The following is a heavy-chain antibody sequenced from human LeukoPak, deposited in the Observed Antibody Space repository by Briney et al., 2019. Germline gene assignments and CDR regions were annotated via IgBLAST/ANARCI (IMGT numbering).Heavy chain of an antibody. Sequence: ESLKISCKGSGYSFTSYWIGWVRQMPGKGLEWMGIVYPGDSDTRYSPSFQGQVTFSADKSISTAYLQWSSLKASDTAMYYCARHKSDTAMTYYFDYWGQGTLVTVSS. V-gene: IGHV5-51*01. CDR1: GYSFTSYW. CDR3: ARHKSDTAMTYYFDY. D-gene: IGHD5-18*01. J-gene: IGHJ4*02. CDR2: VYPGDSDT.